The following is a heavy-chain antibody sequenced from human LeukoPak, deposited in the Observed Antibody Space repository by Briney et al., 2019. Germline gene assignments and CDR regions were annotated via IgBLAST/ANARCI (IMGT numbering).Heavy chain of an antibody. CDR3: TTGVRVATISVYFDY. J-gene: IGHJ4*02. Sequence: GGSLRLSCAASGFTFSNAWMSWVRQAPGKGLEWVGRIKSKTDGGTTDYAAPVKGRFTISRDDSKNTLYLQMNSLKTEDTAVYYCTTGVRVATISVYFDYWGQGTLVTASS. CDR1: GFTFSNAW. V-gene: IGHV3-15*01. CDR2: IKSKTDGGTT. D-gene: IGHD5-12*01.